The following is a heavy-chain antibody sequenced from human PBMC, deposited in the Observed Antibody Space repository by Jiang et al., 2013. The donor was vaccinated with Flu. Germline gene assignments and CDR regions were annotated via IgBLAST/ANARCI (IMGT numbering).Heavy chain of an antibody. Sequence: SLTCAVYGGSFSGYYWSWIRQPPGKGLEWIGEINHSGSTNYNLSLKSRVTISVDTSKNQFSLKLSSLTAADTAMYYCARRPLPLTVRGMDVWGQGTTVTVSS. CDR3: ARRPLPLTVRGMDV. D-gene: IGHD7-27*01. CDR2: INHSGST. V-gene: IGHV4-34*01. J-gene: IGHJ6*02. CDR1: GGSFSGYY.